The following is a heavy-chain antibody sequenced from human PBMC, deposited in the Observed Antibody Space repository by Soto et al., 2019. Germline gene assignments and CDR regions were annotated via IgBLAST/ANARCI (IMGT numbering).Heavy chain of an antibody. CDR1: GGSFSGYY. D-gene: IGHD3-10*01. CDR2: INHSGST. V-gene: IGHV4-34*01. CDR3: ARELYYYGHSDSPTSYWFDP. J-gene: IGHJ5*02. Sequence: SETLSLTCAVYGGSFSGYYWTWIRQPPGTGLEWIGEINHSGSTNYNPSLKSRVTISVDTSKNQFSLKLTSVTAADTAVYYCARELYYYGHSDSPTSYWFDPWGQGTLVTVS.